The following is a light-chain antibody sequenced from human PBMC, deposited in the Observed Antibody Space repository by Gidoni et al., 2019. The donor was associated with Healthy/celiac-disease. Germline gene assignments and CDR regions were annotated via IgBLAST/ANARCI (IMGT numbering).Light chain of an antibody. CDR1: QSLLHSNGYND. CDR2: LGS. V-gene: IGKV2-28*01. J-gene: IGKJ1*01. CDR3: MQALQTPWT. Sequence: DIVMTQSPLSLPVTPGEPDSISCRSSQSLLHSNGYNDLDWNLQKPGQSPQLRIYLGSNRASGVPDRFSGSGSGTDFTLKISRVEAEDVGVYYCMQALQTPWTFXXXTKVEIK.